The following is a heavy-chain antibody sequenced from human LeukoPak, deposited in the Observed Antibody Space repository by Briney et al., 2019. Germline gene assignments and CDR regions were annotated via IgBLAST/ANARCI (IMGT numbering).Heavy chain of an antibody. CDR2: ISYDGSNK. J-gene: IGHJ4*02. D-gene: IGHD1-26*01. CDR1: GFTFSSYA. CDR3: AREGGSWAAYCFDY. V-gene: IGHV3-30-3*01. Sequence: GRSLRLSCAAAGFTFSSYAMHWVRQAPGKGLEWVAVISYDGSNKYYADSVKGRFTISRDNSKNTLYLQMNSLRAEDTAVYYCAREGGSWAAYCFDYWGQGTLVTVSS.